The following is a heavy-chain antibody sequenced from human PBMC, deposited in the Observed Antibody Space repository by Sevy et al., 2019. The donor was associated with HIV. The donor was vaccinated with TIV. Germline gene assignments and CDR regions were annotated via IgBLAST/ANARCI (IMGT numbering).Heavy chain of an antibody. CDR3: ARGENNDEFFQY. CDR2: TSYDGNHK. D-gene: IGHD1-26*01. J-gene: IGHJ1*01. Sequence: GGSLRLSCAASGFIFSNFAMHWVRQAPGKGLEWVAVTSYDGNHKYYADSVKGRFTVSRDNSRNILSLEMNSLRRDDTAVYYCARGENNDEFFQYWGQGTLVTVSS. CDR1: GFIFSNFA. V-gene: IGHV3-30*04.